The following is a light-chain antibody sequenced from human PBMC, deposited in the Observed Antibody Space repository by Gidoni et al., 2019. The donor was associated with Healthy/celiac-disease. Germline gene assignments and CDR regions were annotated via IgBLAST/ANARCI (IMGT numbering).Light chain of an antibody. CDR3: HQSYSTPPIT. Sequence: DIQLTQHPSSLSASVGDRVTITCRASQSNSSYLNWYQQKPGKAPKLLIYAASSLQSGVPSRFSGSRSGTDFTLTIISLQPEDFATYYCHQSYSTPPITFGQGTRLEIK. J-gene: IGKJ5*01. CDR2: AAS. V-gene: IGKV1-39*01. CDR1: QSNSSY.